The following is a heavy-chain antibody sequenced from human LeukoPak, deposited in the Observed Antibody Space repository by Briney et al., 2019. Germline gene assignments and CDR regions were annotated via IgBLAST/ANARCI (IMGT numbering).Heavy chain of an antibody. CDR3: ASSNCSSTSCSMNPDY. D-gene: IGHD2-2*01. Sequence: PGGSLRLSCAASGFTFSDYYMTWIRQAPGKGLDWVAVMSYDGRNKYYADSVKGRFTISRDNAKNSLYLQMNSLRAEDTAVYYCASSNCSSTSCSMNPDYWGQGTLVTVSS. CDR2: MSYDGRNK. J-gene: IGHJ4*02. V-gene: IGHV3-30*03. CDR1: GFTFSDYY.